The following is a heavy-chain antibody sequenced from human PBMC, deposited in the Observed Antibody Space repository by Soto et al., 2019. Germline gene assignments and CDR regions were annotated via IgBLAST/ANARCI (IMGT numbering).Heavy chain of an antibody. CDR1: GYTFTNKG. CDR3: ARDPHLSRWRKIDL. D-gene: IGHD6-13*01. J-gene: IGHJ5*02. Sequence: QVQLVQSGAEVKKPGASVKVSCKASGYTFTNKGISWVRQAPGQGLEWVGWISTFHGNTDFAQKLQGRVTLTTDTSTSTAYMELRDLRSDDTAVYFCARDPHLSRWRKIDLWGQGTLVTVSS. CDR2: ISTFHGNT. V-gene: IGHV1-18*01.